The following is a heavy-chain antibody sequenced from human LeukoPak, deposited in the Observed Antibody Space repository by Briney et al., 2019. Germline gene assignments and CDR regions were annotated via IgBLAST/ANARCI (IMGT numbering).Heavy chain of an antibody. CDR3: AKMGGYKFDY. D-gene: IGHD5-18*01. Sequence: PGGSLRLSCAASGFTFSSYGMHWVRQAPGRGLEWVAFIRYDGSNKYYAESVKGRFTISRDNSKNTLYLQMNSLRVEDTAVYYCAKMGGYKFDYWGQGTLVTVSS. CDR2: IRYDGSNK. V-gene: IGHV3-30*02. J-gene: IGHJ4*02. CDR1: GFTFSSYG.